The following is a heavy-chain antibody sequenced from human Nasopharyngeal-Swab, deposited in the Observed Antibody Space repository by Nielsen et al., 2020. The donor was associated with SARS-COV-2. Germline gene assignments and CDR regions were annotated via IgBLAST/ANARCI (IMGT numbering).Heavy chain of an antibody. V-gene: IGHV3-11*04. J-gene: IGHJ4*02. CDR2: ISSSGSTI. CDR3: ARPRGYSYGYPPDY. D-gene: IGHD5-18*01. Sequence: LSLTCAASGFTFSDYYMRWIRQAPGKGLEWVSYISSSGSTIYYADSVKGRFTISRDNAKNSLYLQMNSLRAEDTAVYYCARPRGYSYGYPPDYWGQGTLVTVSS. CDR1: GFTFSDYY.